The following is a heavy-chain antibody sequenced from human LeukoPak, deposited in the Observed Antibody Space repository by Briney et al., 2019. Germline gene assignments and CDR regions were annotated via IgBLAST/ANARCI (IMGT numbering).Heavy chain of an antibody. D-gene: IGHD6-25*01. CDR3: AKAERVPTDY. CDR2: INTDGSRT. Sequence: GGSLRLSCAASGFTFSNYWMHWVRQAPGKGLVWVSRINTDGSRTSYVDSVKGRFTISRDNAEDTLYLQMNSLRAEDTAVYYCAKAERVPTDYWGQGTLVTVSS. V-gene: IGHV3-74*01. J-gene: IGHJ4*02. CDR1: GFTFSNYW.